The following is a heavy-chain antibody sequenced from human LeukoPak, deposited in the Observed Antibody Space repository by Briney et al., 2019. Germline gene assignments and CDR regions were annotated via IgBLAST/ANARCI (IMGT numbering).Heavy chain of an antibody. CDR1: GFTFSAYW. CDR2: IKEDGSEQ. J-gene: IGHJ4*02. D-gene: IGHD3-10*01. Sequence: GGSLRLSCVGSGFTFSAYWMSWVRQAPGKGLEWVANIKEDGSEQYYVGSVKGRFTISRDNSKSTLYLQMNSLRAEDTAVYYCARDLSGSYGLDYWGQGTLVTVSS. CDR3: ARDLSGSYGLDY. V-gene: IGHV3-7*01.